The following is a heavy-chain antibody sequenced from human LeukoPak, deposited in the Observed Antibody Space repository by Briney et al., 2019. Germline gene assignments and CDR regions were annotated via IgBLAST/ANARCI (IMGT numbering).Heavy chain of an antibody. CDR1: GFIFDSYA. J-gene: IGHJ4*02. Sequence: VRSLRLSCAVSGFIFDSYAMSWVRQAPGKGLGRVLLISGSGDDTKYADSVMGRFTISRDNAKNSLYLQMNSLRAEDTAVYYCARVADYWGQGTLVTVSS. CDR3: ARVADY. V-gene: IGHV3-21*01. CDR2: ISGSGDDT.